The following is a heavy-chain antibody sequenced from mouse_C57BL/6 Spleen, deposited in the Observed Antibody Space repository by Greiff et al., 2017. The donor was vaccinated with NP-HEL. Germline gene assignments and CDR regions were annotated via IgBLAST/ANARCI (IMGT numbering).Heavy chain of an antibody. Sequence: QVQLKESGAELVKPGASVKISCKASGYAFSSYWMNWVKQRPGKGLEWIGQIYPGDGDTNYNGKFKGKATLTADKSSSTAYMQLSSLTSEDSAVYFCARMEAYGSSYGYFDVWGTGTTVTVSS. CDR2: IYPGDGDT. CDR1: GYAFSSYW. V-gene: IGHV1-80*01. D-gene: IGHD1-1*01. J-gene: IGHJ1*03. CDR3: ARMEAYGSSYGYFDV.